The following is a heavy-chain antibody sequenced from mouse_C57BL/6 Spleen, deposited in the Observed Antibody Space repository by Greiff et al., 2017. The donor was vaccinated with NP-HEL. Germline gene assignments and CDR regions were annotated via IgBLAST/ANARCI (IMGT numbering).Heavy chain of an antibody. Sequence: QVQLQQSGAELVRPGTSVKVSCKASGYAFTNYLIEWVIQRPGQGLEWIGVIKPGTGGTNYNEKFKGKATLTADKSSSTAYMQLSSLTSEDSAVYFCARHYDYPYYFDYWGQGTTLTVSS. D-gene: IGHD2-4*01. CDR1: GYAFTNYL. J-gene: IGHJ2*01. CDR2: IKPGTGGT. V-gene: IGHV1-54*01. CDR3: ARHYDYPYYFDY.